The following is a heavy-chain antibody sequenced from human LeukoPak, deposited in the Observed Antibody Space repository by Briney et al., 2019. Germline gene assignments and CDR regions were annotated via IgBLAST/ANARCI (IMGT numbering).Heavy chain of an antibody. Sequence: GGSLRLSCAASGFIFSSYGMHWVRQAPGKGLEWVAIIWYDGSNKYYADSVKGRFTISRDNSKNTLYLQTDSLRAEDTAVYYCARAPSGYYPYFDYWGQGTLVTVSS. J-gene: IGHJ4*02. CDR1: GFIFSSYG. D-gene: IGHD3-22*01. CDR3: ARAPSGYYPYFDY. V-gene: IGHV3-30*02. CDR2: IWYDGSNK.